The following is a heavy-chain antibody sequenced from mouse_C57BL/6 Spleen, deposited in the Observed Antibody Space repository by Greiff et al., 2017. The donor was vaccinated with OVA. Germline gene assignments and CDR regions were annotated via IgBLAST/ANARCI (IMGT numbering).Heavy chain of an antibody. CDR3: TRVYGSSYEAMDY. D-gene: IGHD1-1*01. Sequence: QVQLQQSGAELVRPGASVTLSCKASGYTFTDYEMHWVKQTPVHGLEWIGAIDPETGGTAYNQKFKGKAILTADKSSSTAYMELRSLTSEDSAVYYCTRVYGSSYEAMDYWGQGTSVTVSS. V-gene: IGHV1-15*01. CDR1: GYTFTDYE. CDR2: IDPETGGT. J-gene: IGHJ4*01.